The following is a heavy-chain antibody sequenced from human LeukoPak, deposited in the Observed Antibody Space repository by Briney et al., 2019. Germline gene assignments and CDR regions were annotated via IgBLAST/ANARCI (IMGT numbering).Heavy chain of an antibody. D-gene: IGHD6-13*01. CDR2: ISSSSSYI. CDR3: ARGSSIAAAGTALDY. Sequence: SGGSLRLSCAASGFTFSSYSMNWVRQAPGKGLEWVSSISSSSSYIYYADSVKGRFTISRDNAKNSLYLQMNSLRAEDTAVYYCARGSSIAAAGTALDYWGQGTLVTVSS. CDR1: GFTFSSYS. V-gene: IGHV3-21*01. J-gene: IGHJ4*02.